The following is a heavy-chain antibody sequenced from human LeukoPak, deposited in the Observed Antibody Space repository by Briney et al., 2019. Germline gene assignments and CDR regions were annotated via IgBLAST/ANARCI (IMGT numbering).Heavy chain of an antibody. J-gene: IGHJ4*02. V-gene: IGHV4-59*01. D-gene: IGHD6-13*01. CDR3: ARARIAAAGPILDY. CDR2: IYYSGST. CDR1: GGSISSYY. Sequence: PSETLSLTRTVSGGSISSYYWSWIRQPPGKGLEWIGYIYYSGSTNYNPSLKSRVTISVDTSKNQFSLKLSSVTAADTAVYYCARARIAAAGPILDYWGQGTLVTVSS.